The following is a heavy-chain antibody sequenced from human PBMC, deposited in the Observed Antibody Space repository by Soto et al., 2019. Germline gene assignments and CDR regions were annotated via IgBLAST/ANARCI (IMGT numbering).Heavy chain of an antibody. CDR2: ISWNSGSI. CDR1: GFTFDDYA. D-gene: IGHD2-15*01. J-gene: IGHJ3*02. Sequence: EVQLVESGGGLVQPGRSLRLSCAASGFTFDDYAMHWVRQAPGKGLEWVSGISWNSGSIGYADSVKGRFTISRDNAKNSLXLQXXXXXXXXXXXXXXXXXXXXXXXXXCYDDAFDIWGQGTMVTVSS. V-gene: IGHV3-9*01. CDR3: XXXXXXXXXXXCYDDAFDI.